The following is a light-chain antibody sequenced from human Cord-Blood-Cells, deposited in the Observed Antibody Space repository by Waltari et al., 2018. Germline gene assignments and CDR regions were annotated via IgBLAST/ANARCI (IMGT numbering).Light chain of an antibody. V-gene: IGKV4-1*01. J-gene: IGKJ1*01. CDR2: WAS. CDR3: QQYYSTPRT. CDR1: QSVLYSSNNKNY. Sequence: IVMTQSPDSLAVSLGERATINCKSSQSVLYSSNNKNYLAWYQQKPGQPPKLLIYWASTRESGVPDRFSGRGSGTDFTLTISSPQAEDVAVYYCQQYYSTPRTFGQGTKVEIK.